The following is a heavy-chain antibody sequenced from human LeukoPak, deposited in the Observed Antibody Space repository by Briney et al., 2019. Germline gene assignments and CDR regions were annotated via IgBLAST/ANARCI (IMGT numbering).Heavy chain of an antibody. J-gene: IGHJ5*02. CDR3: ASSYLQYCSGGSCYQNWFDP. D-gene: IGHD2-15*01. CDR2: IYYSGST. Sequence: PSETLSLTCTVSGGSISSGGYYWSWIRQHPGKGLEWIGYIYYSGSTYYNPSLKSRVTISVDTSKNQFSLKLSSVTGADTAVYYCASSYLQYCSGGSCYQNWFDPWGQGTLVTVSS. V-gene: IGHV4-31*03. CDR1: GGSISSGGYY.